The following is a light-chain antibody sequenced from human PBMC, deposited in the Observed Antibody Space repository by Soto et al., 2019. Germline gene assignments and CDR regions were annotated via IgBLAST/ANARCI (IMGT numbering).Light chain of an antibody. CDR1: QSVGSSY. Sequence: EIVLTQSPGTLSVSPGERATLSCRASQSVGSSYLAWYQQKPGQAPRLLIFGASNRATGIPERFGGSGSGTDFTLTIYRLEPEDVAVYYCQQYGTSLRTFGQGTRVEIK. CDR3: QQYGTSLRT. J-gene: IGKJ1*01. CDR2: GAS. V-gene: IGKV3-20*01.